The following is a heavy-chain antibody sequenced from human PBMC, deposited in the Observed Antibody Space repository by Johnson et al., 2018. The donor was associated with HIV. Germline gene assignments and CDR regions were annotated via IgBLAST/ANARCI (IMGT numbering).Heavy chain of an antibody. CDR3: ARMTTTVSHHDAFDI. J-gene: IGHJ3*02. CDR1: GFTFSSYG. V-gene: IGHV3-30*03. D-gene: IGHD4-17*01. CDR2: ISYDGSNK. Sequence: QVQLVESGGDLVQPGGSLRLSCAASGFTFSSYGMHWVRQAPGKGLEWVAVISYDGSNKYYADSVKGRFTISRDNSKNTLYLQMNSLRAEDTAVYYCARMTTTVSHHDAFDIRGQGTMVTVSS.